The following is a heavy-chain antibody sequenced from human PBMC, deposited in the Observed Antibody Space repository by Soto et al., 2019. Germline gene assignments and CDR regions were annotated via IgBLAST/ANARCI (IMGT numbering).Heavy chain of an antibody. CDR3: AKDLDCSGASCSKSYDY. J-gene: IGHJ4*02. CDR2: INSGGYYT. CDR1: GFTFRNYA. D-gene: IGHD2-15*01. Sequence: PGGSLRLSCAASGFTFRNYAMSWVRQAPGKGLEWVSVINSGGYYTNYADSVRGRFTISRDNSKNTLYLQMNSLSVEDTAVFYCAKDLDCSGASCSKSYDYWGRGTQVTVSS. V-gene: IGHV3-23*03.